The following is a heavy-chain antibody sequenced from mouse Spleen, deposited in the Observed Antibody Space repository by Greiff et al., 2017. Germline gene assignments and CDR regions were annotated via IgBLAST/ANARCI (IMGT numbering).Heavy chain of an antibody. V-gene: IGHV5-12*02. CDR3: ARRSLGREWYFDV. Sequence: EVQVVESGGGLVQPGGSLKLSCATSVFTFSDYYMYWVRQTPEKRLEWVAYISNAGGSTYYPDTVNGRCTISRDNAKNILYLQMSRLKSDDTAMYYCARRSLGREWYFDVWRAWTTVTVSS. CDR2: ISNAGGST. D-gene: IGHD4-1*01. J-gene: IGHJ1*01. CDR1: VFTFSDYY.